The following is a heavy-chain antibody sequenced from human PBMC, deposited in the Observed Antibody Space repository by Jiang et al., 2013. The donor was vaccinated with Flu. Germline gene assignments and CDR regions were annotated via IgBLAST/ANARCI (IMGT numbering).Heavy chain of an antibody. CDR3: ARVIVVVVAATFEAFDI. J-gene: IGHJ3*02. CDR2: SIIVEAP. Sequence: LLKPSETLSLTCVWSMVGPSVVTTGAGSASPQGRGWSGLGKSIIVEAPTTNPSLKSRVTISVDTSKNQFSLKLSSVTAADTAVYYCARVIVVVVAATFEAFDIWGQGTMVTVSS. V-gene: IGHV4-34*01. CDR1: VGPSVVTT. D-gene: IGHD2-15*01.